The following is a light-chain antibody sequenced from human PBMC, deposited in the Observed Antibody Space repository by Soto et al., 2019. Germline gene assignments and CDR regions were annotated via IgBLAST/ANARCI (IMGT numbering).Light chain of an antibody. J-gene: IGLJ1*01. Sequence: PASVSGSPGQSITISCTGTSSDVGGYNYVSWYQQHPGKAPKLMIYEVSNRPSGVSNRFSGSKSGNTASLTISGLQAEDGADYYCSSYTSSSTLLYVFGTGTKVTVL. CDR3: SSYTSSSTLLYV. CDR2: EVS. CDR1: SSDVGGYNY. V-gene: IGLV2-14*01.